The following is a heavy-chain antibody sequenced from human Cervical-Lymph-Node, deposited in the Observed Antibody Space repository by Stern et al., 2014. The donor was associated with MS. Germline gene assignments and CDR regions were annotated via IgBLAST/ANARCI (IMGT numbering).Heavy chain of an antibody. V-gene: IGHV4-59*01. CDR2: IFHSGRT. Sequence: VQLVESGPGLVRPSETLSLTCTVSGGSITSYYWNWIRQPPGTGLEWIGHIFHSGRTTYNTSPKRRGTISVDTSKNQFALRVTSVTAADTAVYFCARDWPGGGYYGMDVWGQGTTVPVSS. CDR1: GGSITSYY. D-gene: IGHD3-16*01. J-gene: IGHJ6*02. CDR3: ARDWPGGGYYGMDV.